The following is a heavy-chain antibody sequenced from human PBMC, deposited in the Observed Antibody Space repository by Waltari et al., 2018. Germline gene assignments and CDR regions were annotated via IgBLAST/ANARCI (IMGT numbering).Heavy chain of an antibody. CDR2: ISGSGGSP. J-gene: IGHJ6*02. V-gene: IGHV3-23*01. Sequence: EVQLLESGGGLVQPGGSLRLSCAASGFTFSSYAMSWVRQAPGKGLEWVSAISGSGGSPKYADSGKGRVTMSRDKSKKTLYLKRNSLRAEDTAVYYCAKDLPPPMIVVVIRLSPPPYGMDVWGQGTTVTVSS. CDR3: AKDLPPPMIVVVIRLSPPPYGMDV. D-gene: IGHD3-22*01. CDR1: GFTFSSYA.